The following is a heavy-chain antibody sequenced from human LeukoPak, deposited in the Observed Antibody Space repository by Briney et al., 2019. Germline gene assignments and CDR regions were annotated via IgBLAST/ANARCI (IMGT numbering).Heavy chain of an antibody. Sequence: GGSLRLSCAASGFTFSSYGMSWVRQAPGKGLEWVSTIGGGGGSTYHADSVKGRFTISRDDSKNTLYLQMNSMRAEDTAVYYCAKKISGYDYNYYYGMDVWGQGTTVTVSS. J-gene: IGHJ6*02. CDR3: AKKISGYDYNYYYGMDV. CDR1: GFTFSSYG. V-gene: IGHV3-23*01. CDR2: IGGGGGST. D-gene: IGHD5-12*01.